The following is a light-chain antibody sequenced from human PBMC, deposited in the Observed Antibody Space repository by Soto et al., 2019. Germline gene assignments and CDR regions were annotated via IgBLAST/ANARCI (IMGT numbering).Light chain of an antibody. J-gene: IGKJ1*01. CDR1: QSITTY. V-gene: IGKV1-39*01. CDR3: QQTYNTPRT. Sequence: DIQMTQSPSSLSASVGDRVTITCRASQSITTYLNWYQQKPGKVPKFLIYAASRLQSGVSSRFSGSGSGTDFTLTISSLQPEDFATYYCQQTYNTPRTFGQGTKVEIK. CDR2: AAS.